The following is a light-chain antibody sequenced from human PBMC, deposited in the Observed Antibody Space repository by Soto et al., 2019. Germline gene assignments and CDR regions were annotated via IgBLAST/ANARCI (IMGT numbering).Light chain of an antibody. CDR2: GAS. CDR3: QQYNVYYT. J-gene: IGKJ2*01. Sequence: TVMTQSPVTLSVSPWDTATLSCRASQRVSSHLAWYQQNPGRAPRLLVYGASTRATGIPDRFSGSGSGTEFTLTISSLQPEDFATYYCQQYNVYYTFGQGTKVDIK. CDR1: QRVSSH. V-gene: IGKV3-15*01.